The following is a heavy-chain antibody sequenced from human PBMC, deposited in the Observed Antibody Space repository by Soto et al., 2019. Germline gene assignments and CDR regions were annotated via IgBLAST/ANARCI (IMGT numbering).Heavy chain of an antibody. CDR3: ARDQGTTTMIVVVSNNWFDP. Sequence: PSETLSLTCAVSGYSISSGYYWGWIRQPPGEGLEWIGSIYHSGSTYYNPSLKSRVTISVDTSKNQFSLKLSSVTAADTAVYYCARDQGTTTMIVVVSNNWFDPWGQGTLVTVSS. CDR1: GYSISSGYY. CDR2: IYHSGST. D-gene: IGHD3-22*01. V-gene: IGHV4-38-2*02. J-gene: IGHJ5*02.